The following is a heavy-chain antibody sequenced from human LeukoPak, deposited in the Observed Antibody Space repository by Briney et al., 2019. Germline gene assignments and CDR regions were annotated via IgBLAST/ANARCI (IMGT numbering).Heavy chain of an antibody. D-gene: IGHD2-21*02. J-gene: IGHJ4*02. CDR1: GYTFTSYG. CDR2: ISAYNGHT. Sequence: ASVKVSCKASGYTFTSYGNSWVRQAPGQGLEWMGWISAYNGHTNYAQMLQGRVTMTTDTSTSTAYMELRSLRSDDTAVYYCAREMCGGDCSPYFDYWGQGTLVTVSS. V-gene: IGHV1-18*01. CDR3: AREMCGGDCSPYFDY.